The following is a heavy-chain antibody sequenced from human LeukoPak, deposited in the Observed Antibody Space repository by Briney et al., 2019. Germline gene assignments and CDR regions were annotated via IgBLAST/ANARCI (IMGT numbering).Heavy chain of an antibody. CDR2: ISGSGGYT. J-gene: IGHJ6*03. CDR3: AKGGGYEAQYYYYYLDV. Sequence: GGSLRLSCAASGFTFTNYAMTWVRQAPGKGLEWVSSISGSGGYTYNADSVKGRFTISRDNSKNTLFLQMKSLRAEDTAVYYCAKGGGYEAQYYYYYLDVWGKGTTVTISS. CDR1: GFTFTNYA. V-gene: IGHV3-23*01. D-gene: IGHD5-12*01.